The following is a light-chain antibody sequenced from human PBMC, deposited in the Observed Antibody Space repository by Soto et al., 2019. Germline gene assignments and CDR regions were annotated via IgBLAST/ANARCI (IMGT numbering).Light chain of an antibody. Sequence: QSVLTQPPSASGAPGQTVTISCSGSSSNIGSNTVNWYQQLPGTAPKLLIYTNNQRPSGVRDRFSGSRSGTSASLAISGLQPEDEADYYCAAWDDSMNGFVFGSGTKVTVL. CDR2: TNN. CDR3: AAWDDSMNGFV. V-gene: IGLV1-44*01. J-gene: IGLJ1*01. CDR1: SSNIGSNT.